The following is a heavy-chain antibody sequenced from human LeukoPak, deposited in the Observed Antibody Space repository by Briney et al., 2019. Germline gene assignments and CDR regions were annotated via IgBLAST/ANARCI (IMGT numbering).Heavy chain of an antibody. D-gene: IGHD3-10*01. CDR1: GYTFTSYG. V-gene: IGHV1-18*01. CDR2: ISAYNGNT. CDR3: ARDMHYYGSGGDFDY. J-gene: IGHJ4*02. Sequence: ASVKVSCKASGYTFTSYGISWVRQAPGQGLEWMGWISAYNGNTNYAQKLQGRVTMTTDTSTSTAYMELSSLRSEDTAVYYCARDMHYYGSGGDFDYWGQGTLVTVSS.